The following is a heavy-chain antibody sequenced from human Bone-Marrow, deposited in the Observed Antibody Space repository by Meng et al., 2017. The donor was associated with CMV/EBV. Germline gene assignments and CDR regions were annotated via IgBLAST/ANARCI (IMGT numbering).Heavy chain of an antibody. CDR2: IYPGDSDT. D-gene: IGHD1-1*01. Sequence: KVSCKGSGYSFTSYWIGWVRQMPGKGLEWMGIIYPGDSDTRYSPSFQGQVTISADKSISTAYLQWSSLKASDAAMYYGATSPRVRHWFDPWGQGTLVTVSS. V-gene: IGHV5-51*01. CDR1: GYSFTSYW. J-gene: IGHJ5*02. CDR3: ATSPRVRHWFDP.